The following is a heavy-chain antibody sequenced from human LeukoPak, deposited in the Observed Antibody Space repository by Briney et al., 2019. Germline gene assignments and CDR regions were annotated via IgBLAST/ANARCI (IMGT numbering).Heavy chain of an antibody. Sequence: GGSLRLSSAASGFTFSSYAMSWVRQAPGKGLEWVSAISGSGGSTYYADSVKGRFTISRDNSRDTLYLQMNSLRAEDTAVYYCARYDFWSGHSWGLDYWGQGTLVTVSS. CDR2: ISGSGGST. V-gene: IGHV3-23*01. CDR3: ARYDFWSGHSWGLDY. J-gene: IGHJ4*02. CDR1: GFTFSSYA. D-gene: IGHD3-3*01.